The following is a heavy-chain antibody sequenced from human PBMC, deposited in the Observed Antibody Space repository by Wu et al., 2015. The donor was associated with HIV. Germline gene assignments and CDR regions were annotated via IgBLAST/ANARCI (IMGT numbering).Heavy chain of an antibody. CDR1: GYTFTGHF. CDR3: ARVAFYYYYMDV. J-gene: IGHJ6*03. Sequence: QVQLVQSGAEMKKPGASVTVSCKASGYTFTGHFMHWVRQAPGQGLEWMGWINPNSGGTNYAQKFQGRVTMTRDTSISTAYMELSRLRSDDTAVYYCARVAFYYYYMDVWGKGTTVTVSS. CDR2: INPNSGGT. V-gene: IGHV1-2*02.